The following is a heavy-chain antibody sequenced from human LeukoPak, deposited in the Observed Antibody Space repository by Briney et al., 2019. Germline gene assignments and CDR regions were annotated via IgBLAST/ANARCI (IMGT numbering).Heavy chain of an antibody. Sequence: SQTLSLTCTVSGGSISSGSYYWSWIRQPAGKGLEWIGRIYTSGSTNYNPSLKSRVTISVDTSKNQLSLKLSSVTAADTAVYYCARGVHIMIVPAVVWFDPWGQGALVTVSS. D-gene: IGHD3-16*01. CDR2: IYTSGST. V-gene: IGHV4-61*02. CDR1: GGSISSGSYY. CDR3: ARGVHIMIVPAVVWFDP. J-gene: IGHJ5*02.